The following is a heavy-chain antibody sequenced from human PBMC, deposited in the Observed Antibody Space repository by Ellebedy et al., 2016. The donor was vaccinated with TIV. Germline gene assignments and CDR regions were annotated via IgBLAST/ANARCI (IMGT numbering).Heavy chain of an antibody. V-gene: IGHV3-30*01. CDR1: GFTFSSYA. CDR2: ISYDGSNK. Sequence: LSLTCAASGFTFSSYAMYWVRQAPGKGLEWVAVISYDGSNKYYADSVKGRFTISRDNSKNTLYLQMNSLRAEDTAVYYCARARTTAGYYYGMDVWGQGTTVTVSS. D-gene: IGHD4-11*01. J-gene: IGHJ6*02. CDR3: ARARTTAGYYYGMDV.